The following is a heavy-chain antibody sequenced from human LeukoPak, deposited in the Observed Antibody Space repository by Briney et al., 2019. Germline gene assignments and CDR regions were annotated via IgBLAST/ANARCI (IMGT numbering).Heavy chain of an antibody. J-gene: IGHJ3*02. CDR2: ISAYNCNT. CDR1: RYTFTSYG. Sequence: ASVKVSCKASRYTFTSYGISWVRQAPGQGREWMGWISAYNCNTNYAQKLQGRVTMTTDTSTSTAYMEMRSLRSDDTAVYYCARYVSAYDAFDIWGQGTMVTVSS. D-gene: IGHD3-16*01. CDR3: ARYVSAYDAFDI. V-gene: IGHV1-18*01.